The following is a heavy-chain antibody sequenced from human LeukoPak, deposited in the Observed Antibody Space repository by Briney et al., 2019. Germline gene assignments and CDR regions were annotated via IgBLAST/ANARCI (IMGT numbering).Heavy chain of an antibody. CDR2: ISYDGSNK. CDR3: AKASTPGSYFWAYDY. J-gene: IGHJ4*02. CDR1: GFTFSSYA. V-gene: IGHV3-30*04. D-gene: IGHD1-26*01. Sequence: HPGGSLRLSCAASGFTFSSYAMHWVRQAPGKGLEWVAVISYDGSNKYYADSVKGRFTISRDNSKNTLYLQMNSLRAEDTAVYYCAKASTPGSYFWAYDYWGQGTLVTVSS.